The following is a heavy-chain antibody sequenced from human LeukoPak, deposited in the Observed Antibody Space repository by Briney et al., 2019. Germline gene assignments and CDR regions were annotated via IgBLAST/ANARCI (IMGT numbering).Heavy chain of an antibody. J-gene: IGHJ3*02. CDR3: ARPMGDCSGGSCYSVVGAFDI. D-gene: IGHD2-15*01. V-gene: IGHV1-2*02. CDR2: INPNSGGT. Sequence: ASVKVSCKASGYTFTGYYMHWVRQAPGQGLEWMGWINPNSGGTNYAQKFQGRVTMTRDTSISTAYMELSRLRSDDTAVYYCARPMGDCSGGSCYSVVGAFDIWGQGTMVTVSS. CDR1: GYTFTGYY.